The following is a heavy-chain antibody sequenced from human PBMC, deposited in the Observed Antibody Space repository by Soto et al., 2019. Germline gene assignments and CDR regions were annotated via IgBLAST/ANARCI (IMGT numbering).Heavy chain of an antibody. J-gene: IGHJ4*02. V-gene: IGHV4-30-2*01. CDR3: ARRAVTYYYDSRGYLSFDY. CDR2: TYHSGNP. D-gene: IGHD3-22*01. CDR1: GDTISTGGYS. Sequence: SETLSLTCGVSGDTISTGGYSWAWIRQPPGKALEWIGHTYHSGNPYYNPSLKSRVIISVDRSKNQFSLKVSSVTAADTAVYYCARRAVTYYYDSRGYLSFDYWGQGTPVTVSS.